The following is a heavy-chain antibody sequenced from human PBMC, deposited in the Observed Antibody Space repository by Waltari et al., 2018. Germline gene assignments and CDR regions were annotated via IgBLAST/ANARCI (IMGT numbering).Heavy chain of an antibody. D-gene: IGHD6-13*01. CDR1: GFTFSSYG. V-gene: IGHV3-30*02. Sequence: QVQLVESGGGVVQPGGSLRLSCAASGFTFSSYGMHWVRQAPGKGLEWVACIRYDGSNKYYADSVKGRFTISRDNSKNTLYLQMNSLRAEDTAVYYCHSSSWYHFDYWGQGTLVTVSS. CDR2: IRYDGSNK. CDR3: HSSSWYHFDY. J-gene: IGHJ4*02.